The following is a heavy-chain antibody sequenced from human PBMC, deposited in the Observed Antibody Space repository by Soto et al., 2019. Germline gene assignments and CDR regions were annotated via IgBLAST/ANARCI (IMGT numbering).Heavy chain of an antibody. V-gene: IGHV1-69*13. D-gene: IGHD3-22*01. CDR3: ARDRGAYYYDSSGPRPENWFDP. Sequence: SVKVSCKASGGTFSSYAISWVRQAPGQGLERMGGIIPIFGTANYAQKFQGRVTITADESTSTAYMELSSLRSEDTAVYYCARDRGAYYYDSSGPRPENWFDPWGQGTLVTVSS. J-gene: IGHJ5*02. CDR1: GGTFSSYA. CDR2: IIPIFGTA.